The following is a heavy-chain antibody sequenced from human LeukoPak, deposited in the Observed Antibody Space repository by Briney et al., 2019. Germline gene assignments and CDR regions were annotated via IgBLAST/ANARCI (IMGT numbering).Heavy chain of an antibody. J-gene: IGHJ4*02. V-gene: IGHV3-15*01. CDR2: IKSKTDGGTT. CDR3: AAVSVDDGDSSFDF. D-gene: IGHD4-17*01. CDR1: GFTFSNAW. Sequence: KPGGSLRLFCAASGFTFSNAWMSWVRQPPGKGLEWVGRIKSKTDGGTTDYAEPEKGRFTISRDDSKNTLCLQMNFLKTEDTALYYCAAVSVDDGDSSFDFWGQGALVTVSS.